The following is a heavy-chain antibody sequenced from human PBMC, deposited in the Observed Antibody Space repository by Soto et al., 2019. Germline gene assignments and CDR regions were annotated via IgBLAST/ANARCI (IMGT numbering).Heavy chain of an antibody. CDR1: GFTFSDYY. D-gene: IGHD2-21*02. J-gene: IGHJ6*02. Sequence: QVQLVESGGGLVKPGGSLRLSCAASGFTFSDYYMSWIRQAPGKGLEWVSYISSSSSYTNYADSVKGRFTISRDNAKNSLYLQRNSLGAEDTAVYYCARDGRDCGGDCYSLSYGMDVWGQGTTVTVSS. CDR2: ISSSSSYT. CDR3: ARDGRDCGGDCYSLSYGMDV. V-gene: IGHV3-11*05.